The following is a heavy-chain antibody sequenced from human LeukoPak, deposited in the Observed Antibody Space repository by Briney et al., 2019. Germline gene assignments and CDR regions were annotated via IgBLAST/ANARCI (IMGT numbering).Heavy chain of an antibody. CDR2: ISGSGGST. D-gene: IGHD1-26*01. CDR1: GFTFSSYA. V-gene: IGHV3-23*01. J-gene: IGHJ3*02. CDR3: AKDLSPKWELPRDAFDI. Sequence: PGGSLRLSCAASGFTFSSYAMSWARQAPGKGLEWVSDISGSGGSTYYADSVKGRFTISRDNSKNTLYLQMNSLRAEDTAVYYCAKDLSPKWELPRDAFDIWGQGTMVTVSS.